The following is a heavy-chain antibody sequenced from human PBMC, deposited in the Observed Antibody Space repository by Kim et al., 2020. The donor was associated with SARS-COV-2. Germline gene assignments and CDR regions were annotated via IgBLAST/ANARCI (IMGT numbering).Heavy chain of an antibody. Sequence: YYDTHVNGRFTISRDNAKNSLYLQMNRLRDEDTAVYYCATLTTRAYGMDVWGQGTTVTVSS. D-gene: IGHD4-17*01. V-gene: IGHV3-48*02. J-gene: IGHJ6*02. CDR3: ATLTTRAYGMDV.